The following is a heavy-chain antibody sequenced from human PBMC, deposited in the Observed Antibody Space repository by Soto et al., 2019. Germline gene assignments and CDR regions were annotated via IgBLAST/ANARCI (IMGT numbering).Heavy chain of an antibody. CDR1: GFTLNKAW. D-gene: IGHD6-19*01. V-gene: IGHV3-11*06. CDR3: ARVGNSGWYQKDYYYYGMDV. CDR2: ISSSSSYT. Sequence: PGGSLRLSCVVSGFTLNKAWMSWVRQAPGKGLEWVSYISSSSSYTNYADSVKGRFTISRDNAKNSLYLQMNSLRAEDTAVYYCARVGNSGWYQKDYYYYGMDVWGQGTTVTVSS. J-gene: IGHJ6*02.